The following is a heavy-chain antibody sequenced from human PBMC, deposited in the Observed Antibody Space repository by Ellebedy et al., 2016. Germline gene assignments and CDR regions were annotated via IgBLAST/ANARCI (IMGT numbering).Heavy chain of an antibody. CDR3: ATLTIPGGSDF. V-gene: IGHV4-61*02. CDR2: IYTNGNS. CDR1: GDSIKNGAYY. D-gene: IGHD3-3*01. Sequence: LRLXXTVSGDSIKNGAYYWSWIRQPAGKGLEWIGRIYTNGNSVYNPSLKSRVTMSVDTSRNHFSLELNSVTAADSAVYYCATLTIPGGSDFWGQGTLVTVSS. J-gene: IGHJ4*02.